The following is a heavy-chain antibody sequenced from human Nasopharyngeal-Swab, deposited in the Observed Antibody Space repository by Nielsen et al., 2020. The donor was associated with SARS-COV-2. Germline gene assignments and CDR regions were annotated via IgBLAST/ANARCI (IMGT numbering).Heavy chain of an antibody. V-gene: IGHV4-39*01. CDR2: IYYSGST. Sequence: SETLSLTCTVSGGSVSSSSYYWGWIRQPPGKGLEWIGSIYYSGSTYYNPSLKSRVIISVDTSKNQFSLKLSSVTAADTAVYYCARPYYDSSGYDAWFDPWGQGTLVTVSS. CDR1: GGSVSSSSYY. J-gene: IGHJ5*02. D-gene: IGHD3-22*01. CDR3: ARPYYDSSGYDAWFDP.